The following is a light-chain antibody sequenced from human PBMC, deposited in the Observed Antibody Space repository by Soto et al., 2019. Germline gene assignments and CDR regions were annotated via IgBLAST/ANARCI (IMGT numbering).Light chain of an antibody. V-gene: IGKV3-20*01. Sequence: EIVLTQSPDTLSLSPGDRANLACRASQSVSSSYLVWYQQKPGQAPRVLIYGTSNRATGIPNRFSGSGSGTDFTLTISRLEPEDFAVYYCQQFGRFRTFGQGTNVEIK. CDR1: QSVSSSY. CDR2: GTS. CDR3: QQFGRFRT. J-gene: IGKJ1*01.